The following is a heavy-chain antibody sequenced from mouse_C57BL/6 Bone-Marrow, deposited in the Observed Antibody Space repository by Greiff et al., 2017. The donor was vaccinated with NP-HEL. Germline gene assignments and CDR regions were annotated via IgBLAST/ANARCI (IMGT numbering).Heavy chain of an antibody. D-gene: IGHD2-4*01. CDR1: GYAFSSYW. Sequence: VQVVESGAELVKPGASVKISCKASGYAFSSYWMNWVKQRPGKGLEWIGQIYPGDGDTNYNGKFKGKATLTADKSSSTAYMQLSSLTSEDSAVYFCAREGLRRGYYFDYWGQGTTLTVSS. J-gene: IGHJ2*01. CDR3: AREGLRRGYYFDY. CDR2: IYPGDGDT. V-gene: IGHV1-80*01.